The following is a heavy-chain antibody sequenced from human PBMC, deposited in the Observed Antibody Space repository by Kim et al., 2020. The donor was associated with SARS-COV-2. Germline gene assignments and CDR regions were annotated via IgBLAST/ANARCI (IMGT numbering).Heavy chain of an antibody. CDR2: ISYDGSNK. V-gene: IGHV3-30*04. Sequence: GGSLRLSCAASGFTFSSYAMHWVRQAPGKGLEWVAVISYDGSNKYYVDSVKGRFTISRDNSKNTLYLQMNSLRAEDTAVYYCARVRLQGYYGMDVWGQGTTVTVSS. CDR1: GFTFSSYA. CDR3: ARVRLQGYYGMDV. J-gene: IGHJ6*02. D-gene: IGHD6-25*01.